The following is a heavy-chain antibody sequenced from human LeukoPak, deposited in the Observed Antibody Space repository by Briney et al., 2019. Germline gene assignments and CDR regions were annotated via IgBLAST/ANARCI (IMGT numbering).Heavy chain of an antibody. V-gene: IGHV3-20*04. J-gene: IGHJ6*03. D-gene: IGHD2-2*01. CDR1: GFTFDDYG. CDR2: INWNGGST. CDR3: ARVAVPADPYYYYYIDV. Sequence: GGSLRLSCAASGFTFDDYGMSWVRQAPGKGLEWVSGINWNGGSTGYADSVKGRFTISRDNAKNSLYLQMNSLSAEDTALYYCARVAVPADPYYYYYIDVWGKGTTVTVSS.